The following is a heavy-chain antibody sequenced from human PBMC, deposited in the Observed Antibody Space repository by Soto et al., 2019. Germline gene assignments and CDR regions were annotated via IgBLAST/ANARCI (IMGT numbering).Heavy chain of an antibody. V-gene: IGHV4-34*01. CDR1: GGSFSGYY. D-gene: IGHD2-15*01. CDR2: INHRGSI. Sequence: QVQLQQWGAGLLKPSETLSLNCAVYGGSFSGYYWSWIRQPPGKGLEWIGEINHRGSINYNPSLNSRVPTSPDKSHIQFPLKLNSVTAADTAVFYCARGARMRIPAARGRGYYDHGLDVWGHGTAVTVSS. CDR3: ARGARMRIPAARGRGYYDHGLDV. J-gene: IGHJ6*02.